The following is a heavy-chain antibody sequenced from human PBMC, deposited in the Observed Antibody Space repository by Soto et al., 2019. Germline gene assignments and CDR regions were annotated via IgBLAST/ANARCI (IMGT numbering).Heavy chain of an antibody. CDR1: GFTFSSYE. J-gene: IGHJ4*02. V-gene: IGHV3-48*03. CDR2: ISRSGSTI. D-gene: IGHD6-19*01. CDR3: TADLIVVAGSMGDS. Sequence: GGSLRLSCAASGFTFSSYEMNWVRQAPGKGLEWVSYISRSGSTIYYADSVKGRFTISRDNAKNSLFLQMNSLRAEDTGVYYCTADLIVVAGSMGDSWGQGALVTVS.